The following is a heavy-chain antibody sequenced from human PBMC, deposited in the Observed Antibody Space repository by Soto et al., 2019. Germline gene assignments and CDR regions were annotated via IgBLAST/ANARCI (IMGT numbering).Heavy chain of an antibody. CDR2: IRSKAYGGTT. J-gene: IGHJ4*02. CDR1: GFTFGDYA. D-gene: IGHD3-3*01. CDR3: TREYDFWSGPTPRFDY. Sequence: GGSLRLSCTASGFTFGDYAMSWFRQAPGKGLEWVGFIRSKAYGGTTEYAASVKGRFTISTDDSKSIAYLQMNSLKTEDTAVYYCTREYDFWSGPTPRFDYWGQGTLVTVSS. V-gene: IGHV3-49*03.